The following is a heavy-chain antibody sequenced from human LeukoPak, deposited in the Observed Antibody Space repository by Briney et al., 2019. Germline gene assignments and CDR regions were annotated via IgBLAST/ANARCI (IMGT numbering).Heavy chain of an antibody. CDR2: INHSGST. Sequence: PSETLSLTCAVYGGSFRGYYWSWIRQPPGKGLEWIGEINHSGSTNYNPSLKSRVTISVDTSKNQFSLKLNSVTAADTAVYYCARGVVVVVAATLYNWFDPWGQGTLVTVSS. CDR3: ARGVVVVVAATLYNWFDP. CDR1: GGSFRGYY. V-gene: IGHV4-34*01. D-gene: IGHD2-15*01. J-gene: IGHJ5*02.